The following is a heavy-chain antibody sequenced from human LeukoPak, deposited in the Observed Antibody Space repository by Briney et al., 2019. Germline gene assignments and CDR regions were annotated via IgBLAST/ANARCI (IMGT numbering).Heavy chain of an antibody. Sequence: GGSLRLSCAASEFTFSNYWMHWVRQAPGKGLFWVSRINSDGRSTASAASVKGRFPIYRDHAQNTLYLHMNSLRAGDTAVYYCASAGHDYSGDFFDYWGQGTLVTVSS. CDR2: INSDGRST. CDR1: EFTFSNYW. J-gene: IGHJ4*02. V-gene: IGHV3-74*01. D-gene: IGHD4-23*01. CDR3: ASAGHDYSGDFFDY.